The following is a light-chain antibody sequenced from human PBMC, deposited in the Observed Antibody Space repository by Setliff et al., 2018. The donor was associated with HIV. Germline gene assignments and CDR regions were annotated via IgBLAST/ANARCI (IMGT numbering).Light chain of an antibody. CDR3: GTWDSGLISAVGV. CDR2: ENN. J-gene: IGLJ1*01. V-gene: IGLV1-51*01. CDR1: SSNIGKNF. Sequence: TQPPSVSAAPGQKVTISCSGGSSNIGKNFVSWYQQFPGAAPKLVIYENNKRPSGIPDRFSGSKSGTSATLDITGLQTGGEADYYCGTWDSGLISAVGVFGSGTKVTVL.